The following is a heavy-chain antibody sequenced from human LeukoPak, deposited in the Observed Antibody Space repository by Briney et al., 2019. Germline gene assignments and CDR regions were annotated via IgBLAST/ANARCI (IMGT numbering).Heavy chain of an antibody. Sequence: GESLKISCKGSGYGFNDYWIGWVRQMPGKGLEWMGLIYPGEFDIRYSPSFQGQVTISADKSISTAYLQWKSLKASDTAMYYCARHAFHNDNSDYYFAHWGQGTLVTVSS. V-gene: IGHV5-51*01. CDR2: IYPGEFDI. CDR3: ARHAFHNDNSDYYFAH. D-gene: IGHD3-22*01. CDR1: GYGFNDYW. J-gene: IGHJ4*02.